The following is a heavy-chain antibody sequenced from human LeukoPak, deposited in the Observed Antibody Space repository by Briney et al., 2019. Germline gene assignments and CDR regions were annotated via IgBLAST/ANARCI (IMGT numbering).Heavy chain of an antibody. CDR3: ARYYYDSSGYYSDAFDI. Sequence: GASVKVSCKASGYTFTSYYMHWVRQAPGQGLEWMGIINPSGGSTSYAQKFQGRVTMTRDTSTSTVYMELSSLRSEDTAVYYCARYYYDSSGYYSDAFDIWGQGTMVTVSS. D-gene: IGHD3-22*01. CDR1: GYTFTSYY. V-gene: IGHV1-46*01. CDR2: INPSGGST. J-gene: IGHJ3*02.